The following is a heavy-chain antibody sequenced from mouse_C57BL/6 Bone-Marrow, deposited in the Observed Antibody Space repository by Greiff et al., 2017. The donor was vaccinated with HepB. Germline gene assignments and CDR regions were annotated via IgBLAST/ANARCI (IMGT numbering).Heavy chain of an antibody. Sequence: EVKLVESGGDLVKPGGSLKLSCAASGFTFSSYGMSWVRQTPDKRLEWVATISSGGSYTYYPDSVKGRFTISRDNAKNTLYLQMSSLKSEDTAMYYCARLEITTVVGPPLCFDYWGQGTTLTVSS. CDR1: GFTFSSYG. V-gene: IGHV5-6*01. CDR3: ARLEITTVVGPPLCFDY. J-gene: IGHJ2*01. CDR2: ISSGGSYT. D-gene: IGHD1-1*01.